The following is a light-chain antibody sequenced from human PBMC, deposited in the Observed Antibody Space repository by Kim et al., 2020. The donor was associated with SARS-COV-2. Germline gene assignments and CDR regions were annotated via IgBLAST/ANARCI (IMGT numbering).Light chain of an antibody. J-gene: IGKJ1*01. CDR3: QQYGSSWT. CDR1: QSVSSCY. CDR2: GAS. V-gene: IGKV3-20*01. Sequence: SPGDRATLSCRASQSVSSCYLAWYQQKPGQAPMLLIYGASSRATGIPDRFSGSGSGTDFTLTISRLEPEDFAVYYCQQYGSSWTFGQGTKVDIK.